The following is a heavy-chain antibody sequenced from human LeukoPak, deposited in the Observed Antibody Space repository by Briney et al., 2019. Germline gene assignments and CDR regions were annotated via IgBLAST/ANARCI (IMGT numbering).Heavy chain of an antibody. CDR1: GGSFSGYY. V-gene: IGHV4-34*01. J-gene: IGHJ4*02. CDR2: INHSGST. D-gene: IGHD3-22*01. Sequence: KPSETLSLTCAVYGGSFSGYYWSWIRQPPGKGLEWIGEINHSGSTNYNPSLKSRVTISVDTSKNQFSLKLSSVTAADTAVYYCARAKYDSSGYRPHYFDYWGQGTLVTVSS. CDR3: ARAKYDSSGYRPHYFDY.